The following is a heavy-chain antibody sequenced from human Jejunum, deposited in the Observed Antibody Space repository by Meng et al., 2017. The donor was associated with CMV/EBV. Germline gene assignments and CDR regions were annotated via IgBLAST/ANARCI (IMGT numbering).Heavy chain of an antibody. CDR2: MYRSGTT. CDR3: ARGSGGMTAFDS. V-gene: IGHV4-31*03. Sequence: CPVSGYSINNGDYYWSWIRQHPGKGLEWIGYMYRSGTTSHNPSLRGRVVISIDTSKNQFSLNVNSMTAADTAVYYCARGSGGMTAFDSWGQGTLVTVSS. J-gene: IGHJ4*02. CDR1: GYSINNGDYY. D-gene: IGHD3-10*01.